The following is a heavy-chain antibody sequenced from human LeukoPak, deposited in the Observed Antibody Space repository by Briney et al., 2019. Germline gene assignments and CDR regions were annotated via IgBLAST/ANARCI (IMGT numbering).Heavy chain of an antibody. CDR1: GNTFTGYY. Sequence: ASVKVSCKASGNTFTGYYMHWVRQAPGQGLEWMGWINPNSGGTNYARKFQGRVTMTRDTSISTAYMELSRLRSDDTAVYYCARDSRLYQLLSNWFDPWGQGTLVTVSS. J-gene: IGHJ5*02. CDR2: INPNSGGT. D-gene: IGHD2-2*01. CDR3: ARDSRLYQLLSNWFDP. V-gene: IGHV1-2*02.